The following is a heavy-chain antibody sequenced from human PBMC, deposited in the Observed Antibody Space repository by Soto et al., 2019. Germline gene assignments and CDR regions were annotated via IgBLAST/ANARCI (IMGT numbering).Heavy chain of an antibody. J-gene: IGHJ4*02. CDR1: GDAISNYY. Sequence: LQESGPRLVKPSETLSLNCSVSGDAISNYYWSWIRQTPGRGLEWIGCVHESGSTDYNPSLRGRFIISLHTSKSQFSLSLRSATAADTATDYCARGTRALITSFFAYWGQGIPVTVSS. D-gene: IGHD1-20*01. CDR3: ARGTRALITSFFAY. CDR2: VHESGST. V-gene: IGHV4-59*03.